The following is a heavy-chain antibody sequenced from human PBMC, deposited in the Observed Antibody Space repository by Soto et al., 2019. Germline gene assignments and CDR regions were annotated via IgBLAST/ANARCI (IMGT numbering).Heavy chain of an antibody. CDR2: ISGSGGST. CDR1: GFTFSSYA. V-gene: IGHV3-23*01. CDR3: AKAQRRFLGWFRLDY. Sequence: GCLRLSCAASGFTFSSYAMSWVRQAPGKGLEWVSAISGSGGSTYYADSVKGRFTISRDNSKNTLYLQMNSLRAEDTAVYYCAKAQRRFLGWFRLDYWGKGPLATFS. D-gene: IGHD3-3*01. J-gene: IGHJ4*02.